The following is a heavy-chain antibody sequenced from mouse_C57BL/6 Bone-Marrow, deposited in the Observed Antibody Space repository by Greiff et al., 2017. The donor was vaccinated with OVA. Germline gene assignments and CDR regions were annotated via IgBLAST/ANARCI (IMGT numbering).Heavy chain of an antibody. Sequence: QVQLQQSGAELVRPGTSVNMSCKPSGYTFTNYWIGWAKQRPGHGLEWIGDIYPGGGYTNYNEKFKGKATLTADKSSSTAYMQFSSLTSEDSAIYYCARWDYSNYYAMDYWGQGTSVTVSS. CDR2: IYPGGGYT. D-gene: IGHD2-5*01. V-gene: IGHV1-63*01. CDR3: ARWDYSNYYAMDY. CDR1: GYTFTNYW. J-gene: IGHJ4*01.